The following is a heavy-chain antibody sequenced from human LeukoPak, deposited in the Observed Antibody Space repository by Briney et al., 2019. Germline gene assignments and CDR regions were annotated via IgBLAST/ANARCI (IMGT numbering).Heavy chain of an antibody. CDR2: INHSGST. V-gene: IGHV4-34*01. J-gene: IGHJ4*02. CDR1: GGSFSGYY. Sequence: SETLSLTCAVYGGSFSGYYWSWIRQPPGKGLEWIGEINHSGSTNYNPSLKSRVTISVDTSKNQFSLKLSSVTAADTAVYYCARGRVGATVISKWGQGTLVTVSS. D-gene: IGHD1-26*01. CDR3: ARGRVGATVISK.